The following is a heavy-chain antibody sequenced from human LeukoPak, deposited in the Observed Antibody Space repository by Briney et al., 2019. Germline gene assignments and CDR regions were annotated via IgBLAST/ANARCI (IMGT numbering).Heavy chain of an antibody. CDR1: GFTFSSYE. CDR2: INSRAEVT. Sequence: GGSLRLSCAASGFTFSSYEMIWVRQAPGKGLEWLSYINSRAEVTYYADSVKGRFTISRDNAKNSLYLQMNSLRAEDTAVYYCAREGSYYFDYWGQGTQVTVSS. V-gene: IGHV3-48*03. J-gene: IGHJ4*02. CDR3: AREGSYYFDY.